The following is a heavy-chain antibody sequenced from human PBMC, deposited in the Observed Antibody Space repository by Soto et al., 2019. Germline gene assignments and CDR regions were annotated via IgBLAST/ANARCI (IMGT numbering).Heavy chain of an antibody. Sequence: SCKASGYPYTNSYMHWVRQAPGQGLEWMGWIHPNTGGTNYAQKFQGRVTMTRDTSVSTVYMELNRLTSDDTAIYFCASDFRTRGWFRQAGNFAMDVWGQGTTVTVS. CDR1: GYPYTNSY. CDR2: IHPNTGGT. CDR3: ASDFRTRGWFRQAGNFAMDV. V-gene: IGHV1-2*02. D-gene: IGHD6-19*01. J-gene: IGHJ6*02.